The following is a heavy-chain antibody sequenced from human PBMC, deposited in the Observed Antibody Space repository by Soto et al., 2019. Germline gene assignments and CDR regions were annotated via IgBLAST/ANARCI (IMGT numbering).Heavy chain of an antibody. CDR1: GFRFSDHS. CDR3: ARLPKGSLVTA. Sequence: LVESGGDLVYPGGSLRLSCVASGFRFSDHSMNWVRQAPGKGLQWISYISSNSDTTYYADSVKGRFTVSRDNAKNALFLQMNSLRDDDTARYYGARLPKGSLVTAWGQGARVTVSS. D-gene: IGHD2-21*02. V-gene: IGHV3-48*02. CDR2: ISSNSDTT. J-gene: IGHJ4*02.